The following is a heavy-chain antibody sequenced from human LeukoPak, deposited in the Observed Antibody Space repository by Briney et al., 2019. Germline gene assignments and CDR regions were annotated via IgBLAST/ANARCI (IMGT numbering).Heavy chain of an antibody. CDR2: IYYSGST. J-gene: IGHJ5*02. Sequence: SETLSLTCTVSADSISSSSYYWGWIRQPPGKGLEWIGSIYYSGSTYYNPSLKSRVTISVDTSKNQFSLKLTSVTAADTAVYYCARSRAFNSGAFDPWGQGSLVTVSS. CDR3: ARSRAFNSGAFDP. D-gene: IGHD1-26*01. V-gene: IGHV4-39*01. CDR1: ADSISSSSYY.